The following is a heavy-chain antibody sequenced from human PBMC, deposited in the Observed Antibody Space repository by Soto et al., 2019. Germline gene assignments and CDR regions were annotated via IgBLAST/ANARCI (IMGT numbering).Heavy chain of an antibody. CDR3: ARGGTTTGYSSGWYRF. V-gene: IGHV4-34*01. J-gene: IGHJ4*02. Sequence: QVQLQQWGAGLLKPSETLSLTCAVYGGSFSGYYWSWIHQPPGKGLEWIGEINHSGSTNYNPSLKSRVTISIDTSKNHFSLKLTSVTAADTAVYYCARGGTTTGYSSGWYRFWGQGTLVTVSS. CDR2: INHSGST. CDR1: GGSFSGYY. D-gene: IGHD6-19*01.